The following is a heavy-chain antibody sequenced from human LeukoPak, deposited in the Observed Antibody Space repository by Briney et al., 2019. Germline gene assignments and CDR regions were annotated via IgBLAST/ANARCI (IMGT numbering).Heavy chain of an antibody. Sequence: SETLSLTCTVSGGSISSYYWSWIRQPAGKGLEWIGRIYTRGSTNYNPSLKSRVTMSVDTSKNQFSLKLSSVTAADTAVYYCARVLIATPYSSGWYLDYWGQGTLVTVSS. CDR1: GGSISSYY. V-gene: IGHV4-4*07. CDR3: ARVLIATPYSSGWYLDY. J-gene: IGHJ4*02. D-gene: IGHD6-19*01. CDR2: IYTRGST.